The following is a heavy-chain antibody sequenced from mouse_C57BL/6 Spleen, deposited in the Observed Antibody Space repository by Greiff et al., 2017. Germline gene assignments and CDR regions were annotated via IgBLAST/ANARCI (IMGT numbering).Heavy chain of an antibody. D-gene: IGHD2-4*01. CDR1: GYTFTSYW. Sequence: QVQLQQSGAELVKPGASVKLSCKASGYTFTSYWMHWVKQRPGQGLEWIGMIHPNSGSTNYNEKFKSKATLTVDKSSSTAYMQLSSLTSEDSAVYYCARFFDYAFAYWGQGTLVTVSA. CDR3: ARFFDYAFAY. J-gene: IGHJ3*01. V-gene: IGHV1-64*01. CDR2: IHPNSGST.